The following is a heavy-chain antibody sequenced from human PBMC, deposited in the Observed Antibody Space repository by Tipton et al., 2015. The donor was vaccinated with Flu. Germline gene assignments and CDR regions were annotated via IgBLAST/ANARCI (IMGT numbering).Heavy chain of an antibody. J-gene: IGHJ4*02. CDR1: GGSISSSSYY. D-gene: IGHD6-6*01. V-gene: IGHV4-39*07. CDR3: AREGRREQLALDY. Sequence: GLVKPSETLSLTCTVSGGSISSSSYYWGWIRQPPGKGLEWIGSIYYSGSTYYNPSLKSRVTISVDTSENQFSLKLSSVTAADTAVYYCAREGRREQLALDYWGQGTLVTVSS. CDR2: IYYSGST.